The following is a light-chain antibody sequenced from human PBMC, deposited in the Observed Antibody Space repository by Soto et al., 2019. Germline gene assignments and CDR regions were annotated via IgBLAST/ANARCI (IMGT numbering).Light chain of an antibody. CDR2: GAS. Sequence: EIVLTQSPGTLSLSPGERATLSCRASQSVSSSYLAGYQQKPGQAPRLLIYGASSRATGIPDSFSGSGSGTDFTLTISRLEPEDFAVYYCQQYGSSPPITFGQGTRLEIK. CDR1: QSVSSSY. V-gene: IGKV3-20*01. J-gene: IGKJ5*01. CDR3: QQYGSSPPIT.